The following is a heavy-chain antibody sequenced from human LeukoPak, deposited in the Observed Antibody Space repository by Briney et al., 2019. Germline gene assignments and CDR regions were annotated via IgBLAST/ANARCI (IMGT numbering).Heavy chain of an antibody. CDR3: ARGERPQWLVTYYFDY. CDR1: GYTFTGYY. D-gene: IGHD6-19*01. Sequence: ASVKVSCKASGYTFTGYYMHWVRQAPGQGLEWMGWINPNSGGTNYAQKFQGRVTMTRDTSISTAYMELSRLRSDDTAVYYCARGERPQWLVTYYFDYWGQGTLVTVSS. V-gene: IGHV1-2*02. CDR2: INPNSGGT. J-gene: IGHJ4*02.